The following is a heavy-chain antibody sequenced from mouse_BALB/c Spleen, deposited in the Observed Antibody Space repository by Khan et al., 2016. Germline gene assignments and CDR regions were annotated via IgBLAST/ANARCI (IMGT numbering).Heavy chain of an antibody. J-gene: IGHJ2*01. D-gene: IGHD1-1*01. V-gene: IGHV3-2*02. CDR1: GYSITSDYA. CDR3: ARDYYGSSYFDY. Sequence: EVQLQESGPGLVKPSQSLSLTCTVTGYSITSDYAWNWIRQFPGNQLEWMGYISYSGSTSYNPSLKSRTSLTRDTSKNQFFLQLNAVTTEDTATYYCARDYYGSSYFDYWGQGTTLTVSS. CDR2: ISYSGST.